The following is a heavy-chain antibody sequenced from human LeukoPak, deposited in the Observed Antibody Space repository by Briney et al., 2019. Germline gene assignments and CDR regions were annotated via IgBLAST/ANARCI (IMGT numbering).Heavy chain of an antibody. CDR1: GGSLSSGDYY. V-gene: IGHV4-61*08. Sequence: SETLSLTCSVSGGSLSSGDYYWGWIRQPPGKGQEWIGYIYYSGSTNYNPSLKSRVTMSVDTSKKQLSLKLSSVTAADTAVYYCARLGAIQYYYYYIDVWGKGTTVTVSS. J-gene: IGHJ6*03. CDR3: ARLGAIQYYYYYIDV. CDR2: IYYSGST. D-gene: IGHD2-2*02.